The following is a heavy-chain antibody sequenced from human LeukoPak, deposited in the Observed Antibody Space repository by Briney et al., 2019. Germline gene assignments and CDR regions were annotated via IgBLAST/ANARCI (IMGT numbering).Heavy chain of an antibody. V-gene: IGHV1-2*02. CDR2: INPHSGDT. Sequence: ASVKVSCKASGYIFTGYYMHWVRQAPGQGLEWMGWINPHSGDTNYAQKFQGRVTMTRNTSISTAYMELSSLRSEDTAVYYCARSWFGELPDYWGQGTPVTVSS. D-gene: IGHD3-10*01. CDR3: ARSWFGELPDY. J-gene: IGHJ4*02. CDR1: GYIFTGYY.